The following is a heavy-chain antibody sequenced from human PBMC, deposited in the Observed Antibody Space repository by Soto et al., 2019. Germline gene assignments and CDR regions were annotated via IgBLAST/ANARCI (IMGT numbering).Heavy chain of an antibody. CDR1: GFTFSKYG. Sequence: LRLSCAASGFTFSKYGMHWVRQAPGKGLEWVALIWNDGIRKVYVDSVKGRFTISRDNSKNTLDLQMNNLRDEDTAVYYCARDDDNDANALDYWGPGTQVTVSS. V-gene: IGHV3-33*01. CDR3: ARDDDNDANALDY. CDR2: IWNDGIRK. J-gene: IGHJ4*02.